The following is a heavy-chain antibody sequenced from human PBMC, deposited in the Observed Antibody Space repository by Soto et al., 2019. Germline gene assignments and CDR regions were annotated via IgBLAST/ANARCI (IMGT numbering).Heavy chain of an antibody. Sequence: SQTLSLTCVISGDSVSSNSAAWNWIRQSPSRGLEWLGRTYYRSKWYNDYAASVKSRITINPDTSKNQFSLQLNSVTPEDTAVYDCARGYYAYYGVDVWGQGSTVTVSS. CDR1: GDSVSSNSAA. J-gene: IGHJ6*02. CDR2: TYYRSKWYN. D-gene: IGHD3-3*01. V-gene: IGHV6-1*01. CDR3: ARGYYAYYGVDV.